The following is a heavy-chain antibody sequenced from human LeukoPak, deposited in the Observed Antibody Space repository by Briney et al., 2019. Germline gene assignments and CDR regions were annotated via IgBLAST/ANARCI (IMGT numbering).Heavy chain of an antibody. Sequence: ASVKVSCKASGYTFTGYDINWVRQATGQGLEWMGWMNPNSGNTGYAQKFQGRVTMTRNTSISTAYMELSSLRSEDTAVYYCARGHQVGYSGYDWGHYYYYYGMDVWGQGTTVTVSS. CDR2: MNPNSGNT. J-gene: IGHJ6*02. V-gene: IGHV1-8*01. D-gene: IGHD5-12*01. CDR1: GYTFTGYD. CDR3: ARGHQVGYSGYDWGHYYYYYGMDV.